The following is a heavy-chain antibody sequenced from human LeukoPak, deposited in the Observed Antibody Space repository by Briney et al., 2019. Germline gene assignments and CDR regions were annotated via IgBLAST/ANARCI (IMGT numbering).Heavy chain of an antibody. CDR1: GYTVTGYY. CDR2: INPITGGT. D-gene: IGHD4-23*01. CDR3: ARSNYGGHSGVWFDP. J-gene: IGHJ5*02. V-gene: IGHV1-2*02. Sequence: ASVKVSCKASGYTVTGYYLHWVRQAPGQGLEWMGWINPITGGTNYAQRFQGRVTMTRDTSISTVYMELSRLRSDDTAVYYCARSNYGGHSGVWFDPWGQGTLVTVSS.